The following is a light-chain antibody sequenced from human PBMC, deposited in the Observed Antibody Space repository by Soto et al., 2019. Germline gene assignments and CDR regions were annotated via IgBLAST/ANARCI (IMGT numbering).Light chain of an antibody. CDR1: LRFLFTSNDKNF. J-gene: IGKJ1*01. Sequence: DIVMTQSPDSLAVSLCERATITYKSSLRFLFTSNDKNFLAWYQPKAGKPPQLIVNWASSREVGVPDRLSGSGSGTHFTLTIRSLQAEDLAMYYCQQYYKTPTFGRGTKVDIK. CDR2: WAS. V-gene: IGKV4-1*01. CDR3: QQYYKTPT.